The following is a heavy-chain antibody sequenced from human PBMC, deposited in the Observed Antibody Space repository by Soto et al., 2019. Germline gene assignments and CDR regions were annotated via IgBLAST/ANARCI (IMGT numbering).Heavy chain of an antibody. J-gene: IGHJ5*02. D-gene: IGHD3-10*01. CDR2: IYHSGST. V-gene: IGHV4-30-2*01. Sequence: SETLSLTCAVSGGSISSGGYSWSWIRQPPGKGLEWIGYIYHSGSTYYNPSLKSRVTISVDRSKNQFSLKLSSVTAADTAVYYCARQKAGTTMAWFDPWGEATLVTVSS. CDR3: ARQKAGTTMAWFDP. CDR1: GGSISSGGYS.